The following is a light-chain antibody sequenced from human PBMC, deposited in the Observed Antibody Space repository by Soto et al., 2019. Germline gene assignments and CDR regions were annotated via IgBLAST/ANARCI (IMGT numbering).Light chain of an antibody. Sequence: EIVLTQSPGTLSLSPGERATLSCRASQSVSSSYLAWYQQKPGQAPRLLIYGASSRATGIPDRSSGSGSGTDFTLTISRLEPEDFAVYFCQRYYDSLWTFGQGTKVDIK. J-gene: IGKJ1*01. CDR1: QSVSSSY. CDR2: GAS. CDR3: QRYYDSLWT. V-gene: IGKV3-20*01.